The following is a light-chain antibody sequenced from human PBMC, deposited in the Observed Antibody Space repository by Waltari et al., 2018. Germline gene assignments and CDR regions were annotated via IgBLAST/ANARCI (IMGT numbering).Light chain of an antibody. CDR1: NSDVGSYDL. J-gene: IGLJ1*01. V-gene: IGLV2-23*02. CDR2: EVY. CDR3: CSYAGSGIYV. Sequence: QSALTQPASVSGSPGQSNTSSCTGTNSDVGSYDLISWHQQYPGKAPKLIIYEVYKRPSEFSNRFSGSKSGNTASLTISGLQADDEADYYCCSYAGSGIYVFGTGSQVTDL.